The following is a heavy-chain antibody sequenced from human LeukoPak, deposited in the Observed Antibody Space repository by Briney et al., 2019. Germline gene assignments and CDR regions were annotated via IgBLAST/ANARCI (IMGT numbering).Heavy chain of an antibody. J-gene: IGHJ6*03. Sequence: SETLSLTCTVSGGSISSSTYYWGWLRQPPGTGLEWIGSIYYSGRTYYNPSLKGRVTISVDTSKNQFSLKLSSVTAADTAVCYCARLRGHYYYYMDVWGKGTTVTFSS. V-gene: IGHV4-39*01. CDR1: GGSISSSTYY. CDR3: ARLRGHYYYYMDV. D-gene: IGHD3-10*01. CDR2: IYYSGRT.